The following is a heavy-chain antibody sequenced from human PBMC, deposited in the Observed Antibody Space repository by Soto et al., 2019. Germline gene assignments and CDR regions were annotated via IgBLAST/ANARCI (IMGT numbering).Heavy chain of an antibody. CDR1: GGSISSSSYY. Sequence: SETLSLTCSVSGGSISSSSYYWGWIRQPPGKGLEWIGSIYYSGSIFYNPSLKSRVTISVDTSKNQFSLKLSSVTAAETAVYYCARQSSGWYNWFDPWGQGTLVTVSS. D-gene: IGHD6-19*01. CDR3: ARQSSGWYNWFDP. J-gene: IGHJ5*02. CDR2: IYYSGSI. V-gene: IGHV4-39*01.